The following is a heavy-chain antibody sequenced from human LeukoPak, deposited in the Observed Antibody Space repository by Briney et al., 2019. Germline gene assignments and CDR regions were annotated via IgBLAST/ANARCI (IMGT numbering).Heavy chain of an antibody. J-gene: IGHJ3*02. CDR3: ARVYGSRAFDI. Sequence: PSETLSLTCTVSGGSVSTYYWSWIRQPAGEGVGYIVRIYTSGSTNHHPSLESRLTLSADTSKNQFSLKMSSVTAADTAVHSCARVYGSRAFDIRGQGTLVTVSS. D-gene: IGHD3-10*01. CDR2: IYTSGST. CDR1: GGSVSTYY. V-gene: IGHV4-4*07.